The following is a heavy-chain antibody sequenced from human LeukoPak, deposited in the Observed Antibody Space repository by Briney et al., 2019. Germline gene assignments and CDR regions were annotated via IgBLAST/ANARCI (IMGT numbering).Heavy chain of an antibody. V-gene: IGHV1-69*05. CDR3: ARNRGSGYGCFDY. J-gene: IGHJ4*02. Sequence: SVKVSCKASGGTFSSYAISWVRQAPGQGLEWMGGIIPIFGTANYAQKFQGRVTITTDESTSTAYMELSSLRSEDTAVYYCARNRGSGYGCFDYWGQGTLVTVSS. CDR1: GGTFSSYA. CDR2: IIPIFGTA. D-gene: IGHD5-12*01.